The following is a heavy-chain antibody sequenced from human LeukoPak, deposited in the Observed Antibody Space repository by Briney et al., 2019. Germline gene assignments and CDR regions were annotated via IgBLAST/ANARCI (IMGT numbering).Heavy chain of an antibody. Sequence: SVKVSCKASGGTFSSYAISWVRQAPGQGLEWMGGIIPIFGTANYAQKFQGRVTITTDESTSTAYMELSSLRSEDTAVYYCARVKFGSGYYYGMTGYYSYYMDVWGKGTTVTVSS. CDR1: GGTFSSYA. V-gene: IGHV1-69*05. J-gene: IGHJ6*03. CDR2: IIPIFGTA. D-gene: IGHD3-22*01. CDR3: ARVKFGSGYYYGMTGYYSYYMDV.